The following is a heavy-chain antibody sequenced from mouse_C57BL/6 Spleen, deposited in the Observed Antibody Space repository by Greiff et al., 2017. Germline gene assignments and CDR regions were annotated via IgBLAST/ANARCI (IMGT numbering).Heavy chain of an antibody. D-gene: IGHD3-2*02. Sequence: VQLQQSGAELVRPGASVKLSCTASGFNIKDYYMHWVKQRPEQGLEWIGRIDPEDGDTEYAPKFQGKATMTADTSSNTAYLQLSSLTSEDTAVYYCTSAQATRYYFDYWGQGTTLTVSS. J-gene: IGHJ2*01. CDR3: TSAQATRYYFDY. CDR2: IDPEDGDT. CDR1: GFNIKDYY. V-gene: IGHV14-1*01.